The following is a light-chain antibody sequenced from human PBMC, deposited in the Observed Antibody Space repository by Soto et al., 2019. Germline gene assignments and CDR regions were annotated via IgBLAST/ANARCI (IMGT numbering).Light chain of an antibody. CDR3: QVWDSSTGVV. V-gene: IGLV3-9*01. CDR2: RDT. CDR1: HLGSKN. J-gene: IGLJ2*01. Sequence: SYELTQPLSVSVALGQTARITCGGDHLGSKNVHWYQQKPGQAPVPVIYRDTSRPSGIPERFSGSNSGNTATLTISRAQAGDEAEYYCQVWDSSTGVVFGGGTQLTVL.